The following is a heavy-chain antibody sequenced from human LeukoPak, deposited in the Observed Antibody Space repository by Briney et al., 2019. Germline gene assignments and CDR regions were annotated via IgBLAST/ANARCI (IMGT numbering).Heavy chain of an antibody. CDR3: ARETFGELGYFDL. V-gene: IGHV3-74*01. CDR1: GFTFSNYW. D-gene: IGHD3-10*01. CDR2: INSDGIST. J-gene: IGHJ2*01. Sequence: GGSLRLSCAASGFTFSNYWMHWVRQAPGKGLVWVSRINSDGISTTYADSVKGRFTTSRDNAKNTLHLQMNSLRVEDTAVYYCARETFGELGYFDLRGRGTLVTVSS.